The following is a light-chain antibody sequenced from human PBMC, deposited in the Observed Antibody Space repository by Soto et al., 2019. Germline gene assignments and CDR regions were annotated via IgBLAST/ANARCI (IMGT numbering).Light chain of an antibody. CDR2: TAS. CDR3: QQSYSMPFT. Sequence: DIQMTQSPSSLSASVGDRVTITCRASQKISTYLNWYQLKPGKAPKLLIYTASSLQGGVPSRFSGSGSGTDFTLTISSLQPGDFATYYCQQSYSMPFTFGPGTKVDIK. CDR1: QKISTY. J-gene: IGKJ3*01. V-gene: IGKV1-39*01.